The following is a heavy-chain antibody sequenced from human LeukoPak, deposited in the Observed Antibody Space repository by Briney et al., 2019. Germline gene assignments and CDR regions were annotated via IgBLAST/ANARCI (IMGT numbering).Heavy chain of an antibody. Sequence: SETLSLTCTVSGGSISSHYWSWIRQPPGKGLEWIGYIYYDGSTRYNPSLKSRITISVDTSKNQFSLKLSSVTAADTAVYYCARGGDRFDSWGQGTLVTVSA. D-gene: IGHD1-26*01. V-gene: IGHV4-59*11. CDR1: GGSISSHY. CDR3: ARGGDRFDS. CDR2: IYYDGST. J-gene: IGHJ5*01.